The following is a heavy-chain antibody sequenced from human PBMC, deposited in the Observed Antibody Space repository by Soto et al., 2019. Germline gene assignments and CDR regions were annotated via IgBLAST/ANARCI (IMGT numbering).Heavy chain of an antibody. CDR3: AKEKSRAGAFDI. V-gene: IGHV3-23*01. CDR2: ISGSGGST. CDR1: GFTFSSYA. J-gene: IGHJ3*02. Sequence: GVLRLSCAASGFTFSSYAMSWVRQAPGRGLEWVSAISGSGGSTYYADSVKGRFTISRDNSKNTLYLQMNSLRAEDTAVYYCAKEKSRAGAFDIWGQGTMVTVSS. D-gene: IGHD2-2*01.